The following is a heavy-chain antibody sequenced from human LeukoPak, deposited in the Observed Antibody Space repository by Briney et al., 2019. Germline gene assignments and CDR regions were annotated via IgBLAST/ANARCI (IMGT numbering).Heavy chain of an antibody. V-gene: IGHV3-53*01. CDR3: AREGRGYTYGYNDAFDL. D-gene: IGHD5-18*01. CDR2: MYSDGRT. Sequence: GGSLRLSCAASGSTVSSNYMSWVRQAPGKGLEWVSVMYSDGRTKYAGSVRGRFIISRDNSKNTLYLQVNSLRAEDTAVYYCAREGRGYTYGYNDAFDLWGQGTMVTLST. J-gene: IGHJ3*01. CDR1: GSTVSSNY.